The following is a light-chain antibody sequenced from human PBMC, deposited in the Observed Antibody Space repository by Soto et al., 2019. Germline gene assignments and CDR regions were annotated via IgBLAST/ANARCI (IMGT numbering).Light chain of an antibody. Sequence: DIQMTQSPSSLSASVKNRVIITCRASQSISTYLNWYQQKPGKAPKLLIYGASSLHSGVPSRFSGSASGTDFTLAISSLQPEDFATYFCQQSYTSPFTFGQGTKLEIK. CDR1: QSISTY. J-gene: IGKJ2*01. CDR3: QQSYTSPFT. CDR2: GAS. V-gene: IGKV1-39*01.